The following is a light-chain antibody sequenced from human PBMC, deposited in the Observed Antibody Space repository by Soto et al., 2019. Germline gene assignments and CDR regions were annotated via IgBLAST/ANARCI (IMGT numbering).Light chain of an antibody. J-gene: IGKJ1*01. Sequence: DIVMTQSPDPLTVSLGERANINCKSSQSLLYSFNNKNYLAWYQQKPGQTPKLLIHSASNRECGVPDRISGSGSVTDFTRPISSLQSEDVAVYDCQQYSETPWTFGQGTKVDIK. CDR1: QSLLYSFNNKNY. V-gene: IGKV4-1*01. CDR2: SAS. CDR3: QQYSETPWT.